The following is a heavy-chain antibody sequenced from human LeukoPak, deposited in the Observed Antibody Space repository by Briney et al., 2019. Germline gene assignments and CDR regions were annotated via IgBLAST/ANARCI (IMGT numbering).Heavy chain of an antibody. CDR2: INHSGST. Sequence: GSLRLSCAASGFTFSSYWMSWIRQPPGKGLEWIVEINHSGSTNYNPSLKSRVTISVDTSKKQSSLKLSSVTGADTAVYYCARTLRGRYSSSWYSTRFDPWSQGTLVTVSS. J-gene: IGHJ5*02. CDR1: GFTFSSYW. D-gene: IGHD6-13*01. CDR3: ARTLRGRYSSSWYSTRFDP. V-gene: IGHV4-34*08.